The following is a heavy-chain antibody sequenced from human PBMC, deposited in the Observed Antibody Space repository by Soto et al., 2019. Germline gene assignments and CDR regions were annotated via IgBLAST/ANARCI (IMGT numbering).Heavy chain of an antibody. D-gene: IGHD6-13*01. CDR3: ARSSLNYYYYYMDV. Sequence: ASVKVSCKASGYTFTSNDINWVRQATGQGLEWMGWMNPKSGKASNAQKFQGRVTITTNNSTSTAYMELSSLRSEDTAVYYCARSSLNYYYYYMDVWGKGTTVTVSS. J-gene: IGHJ6*03. CDR1: GYTFTSND. V-gene: IGHV1-8*01. CDR2: MNPKSGKA.